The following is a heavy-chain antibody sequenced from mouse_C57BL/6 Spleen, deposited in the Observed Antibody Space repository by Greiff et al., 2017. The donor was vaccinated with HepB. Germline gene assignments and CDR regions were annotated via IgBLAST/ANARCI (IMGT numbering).Heavy chain of an antibody. V-gene: IGHV1-50*01. CDR1: GYTFTSYW. J-gene: IGHJ4*01. CDR3: ARSLPIDAMDY. Sequence: QVQLQQPGAELVKPGASVKLSCKASGYTFTSYWMQWVKQRPGQGLEWIGEIDPSDSYTNYNQKFKGKATLTVDTSSSTASMQLSSLTSEDSAVYYCARSLPIDAMDYWGQGTSVTVSS. CDR2: IDPSDSYT.